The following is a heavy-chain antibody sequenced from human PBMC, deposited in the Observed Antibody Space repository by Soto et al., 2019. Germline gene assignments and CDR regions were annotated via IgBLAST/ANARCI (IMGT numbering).Heavy chain of an antibody. CDR3: ARESGSYYPYYYGMDV. CDR1: GGSISSYY. J-gene: IGHJ6*02. Sequence: SETLSLTCTVSGGSISSYYWSWIRQPPGKGLEWIGYIYYSGSTNYNPSLKSRVTISVDTSKNQFSLKLSSVTAADTAVYYCARESGSYYPYYYGMDVWGQGTTVTVSS. V-gene: IGHV4-59*01. CDR2: IYYSGST. D-gene: IGHD1-26*01.